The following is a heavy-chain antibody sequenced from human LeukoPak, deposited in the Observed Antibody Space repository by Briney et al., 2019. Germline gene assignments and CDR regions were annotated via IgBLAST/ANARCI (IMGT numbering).Heavy chain of an antibody. CDR2: ISYDGSNK. CDR3: AKGVVGATHDAFDI. CDR1: GFTFSSYA. D-gene: IGHD1-26*01. J-gene: IGHJ3*02. V-gene: IGHV3-30-3*01. Sequence: GRSLRLSCAASGFTFSSYAMHWVRQAPGKGLEWVAVISYDGSNKYYADSVKGRFTISRDNSKNTLYLQMNSLRAEDTAVYYCAKGVVGATHDAFDIWGQGTMVTVSS.